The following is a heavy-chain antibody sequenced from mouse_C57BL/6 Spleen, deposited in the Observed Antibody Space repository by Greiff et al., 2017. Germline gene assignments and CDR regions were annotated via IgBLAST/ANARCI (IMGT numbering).Heavy chain of an antibody. D-gene: IGHD4-1*01. CDR2: INYDGSST. CDR3: ARTNWGYAMDY. J-gene: IGHJ4*01. V-gene: IGHV5-16*01. CDR1: GFTFSDYY. Sequence: EVKLVESEGGLVQPGSSMKLSCTASGFTFSDYYMAWVRQVPEKGLEWVANINYDGSSTYYLDPLKSRFIISRDNAKNILYLQMSSLKSEDTATYYCARTNWGYAMDYWGQGTSVTVSS.